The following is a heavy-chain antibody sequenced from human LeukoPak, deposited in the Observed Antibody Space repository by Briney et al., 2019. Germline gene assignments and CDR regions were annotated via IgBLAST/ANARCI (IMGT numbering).Heavy chain of an antibody. CDR1: GFTFNSLS. CDR2: ITDTGSTT. CDR3: ATDGDGHGGYALHY. D-gene: IGHD5-18*01. J-gene: IGHJ4*02. V-gene: IGHV3-48*03. Sequence: PGGSLGLSCLASGFTFNSLSMNWVGQVQGKGLDGVSHITDTGSTTHYSDSVKGRFSISRDNAKNSLFLQMDSLRVEDTGVYYCATDGDGHGGYALHYWGQGILVAVSS.